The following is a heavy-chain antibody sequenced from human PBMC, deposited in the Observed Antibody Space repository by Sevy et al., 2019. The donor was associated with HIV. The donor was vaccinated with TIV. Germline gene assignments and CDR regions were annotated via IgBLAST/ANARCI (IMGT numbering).Heavy chain of an antibody. CDR2: IYTSGTP. CDR1: GGSISSDSNY. V-gene: IGHV4-61*02. D-gene: IGHD3-22*01. Sequence: SETLSLTCTVSGGSISSDSNYWTWIRQPAGKGLEWIGRIYTSGTPKYNPSLKSRVTMSLDTSNNQFSLGLSSVTAADTAVYYRARELAFQHPSTMIAIDAFDIWGQGTMVTVSS. J-gene: IGHJ3*02. CDR3: ARELAFQHPSTMIAIDAFDI.